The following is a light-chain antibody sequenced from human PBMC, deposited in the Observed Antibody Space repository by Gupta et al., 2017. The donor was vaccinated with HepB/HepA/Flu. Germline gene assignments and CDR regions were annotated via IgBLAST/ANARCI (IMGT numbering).Light chain of an antibody. CDR3: SLYTSSIPVA. V-gene: IGLV2-14*03. J-gene: IGLJ2*01. CDR2: DLS. Sequence: QSALTQPASVSGSTGQSITIPCTATSSDVGNFNYVSWYQQHPGKAPKLIIYDLSNRPSGVSNRFSGSKSGNTASLTISGLQAEDEAHYYCSLYTSSIPVAFGGGTNLTVL. CDR1: SSDVGNFNY.